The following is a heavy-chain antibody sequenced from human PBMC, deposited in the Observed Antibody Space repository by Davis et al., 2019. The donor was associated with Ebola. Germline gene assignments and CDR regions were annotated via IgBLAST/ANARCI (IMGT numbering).Heavy chain of an antibody. Sequence: PGGSLSLSCAASGFTFSTYTMNWVRQPPGKGLEWVSSISSSSSFISYADSVKGRFTISRDNAKNSVFLQMNSLRAEDTAVYYCAYFTRDFYYSYCMDVWGKGTRVTVSS. CDR2: ISSSSSFI. J-gene: IGHJ6*03. D-gene: IGHD2-21*01. V-gene: IGHV3-21*01. CDR1: GFTFSTYT. CDR3: AYFTRDFYYSYCMDV.